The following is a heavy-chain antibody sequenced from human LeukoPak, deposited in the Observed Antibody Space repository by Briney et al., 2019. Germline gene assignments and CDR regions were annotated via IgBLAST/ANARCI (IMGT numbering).Heavy chain of an antibody. V-gene: IGHV3-23*01. CDR1: GFTFSSDA. CDR3: AKDRDSIVATMEVDY. Sequence: PGGSLRLSCAASGFTFSSDAMSWVRQAPGKGLEWVSGISGSGGSTYYADSVKGRFTISRDNSKNTLYLQMNSLRAEDTAVYYCAKDRDSIVATMEVDYWGQGTLVTVSS. D-gene: IGHD5-12*01. J-gene: IGHJ4*02. CDR2: ISGSGGST.